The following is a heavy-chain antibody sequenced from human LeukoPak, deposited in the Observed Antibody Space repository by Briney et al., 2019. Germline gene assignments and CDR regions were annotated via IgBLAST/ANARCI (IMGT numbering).Heavy chain of an antibody. V-gene: IGHV4-34*01. CDR2: IYHSGST. J-gene: IGHJ3*02. CDR1: GVSFSGYY. D-gene: IGHD2-15*01. Sequence: PSETLSLTSAVYGVSFSGYYWSWIRQPPGKGLEWIGSIYHSGSTYYNPSLKSLVTITVNTPKNQFSLKLSSVTAADTAVYYCARGGDIVVVVAATHAFHSWGEGTMVSVSS. CDR3: ARGGDIVVVVAATHAFHS.